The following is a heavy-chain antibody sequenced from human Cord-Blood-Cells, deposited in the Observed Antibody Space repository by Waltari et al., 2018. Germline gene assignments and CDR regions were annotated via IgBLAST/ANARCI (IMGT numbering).Heavy chain of an antibody. V-gene: IGHV1-2*02. D-gene: IGHD1-26*01. J-gene: IGHJ3*02. CDR1: GYTFTGYY. Sequence: QVQLVQSGAEVKKPGASVKVSCKASGYTFTGYYMHWVRQAPGQGLEWMGWINPNSGGTNYAQKFKGRVTMTRETSISTAYMELSRLRSDDTAVYYCARNVFGSYYAFDIWGQGTMVTVSS. CDR3: ARNVFGSYYAFDI. CDR2: INPNSGGT.